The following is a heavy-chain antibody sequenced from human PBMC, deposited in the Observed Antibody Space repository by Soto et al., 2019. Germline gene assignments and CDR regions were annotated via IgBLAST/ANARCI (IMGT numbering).Heavy chain of an antibody. D-gene: IGHD3-10*01. J-gene: IGHJ4*02. CDR3: AKDRVVRGVITVSFDY. Sequence: PGLSLRLSCSASACTFSSYAMSWVRQAPGKGLDWVSAISGSGGSTYYADSVKGRCTISRDNSKNTLYLQMNSLRAEDTAVYYCAKDRVVRGVITVSFDYWGQGTLVKVSS. V-gene: IGHV3-23*01. CDR2: ISGSGGST. CDR1: ACTFSSYA.